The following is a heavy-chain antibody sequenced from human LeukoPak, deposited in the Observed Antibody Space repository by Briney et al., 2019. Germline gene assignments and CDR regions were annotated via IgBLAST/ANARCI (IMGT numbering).Heavy chain of an antibody. Sequence: QILSLTCAISGDSVSSNSAGWSWIRQSPSRGLEWLGRTYYRSKWYNDCAASVKSRITVNPDTSKNQSSLQLNSVTPEDTAVYYCARNLRPDFDYWSQGTLVTVSS. CDR3: ARNLRPDFDY. CDR2: TYYRSKWYN. J-gene: IGHJ4*02. CDR1: GDSVSSNSAG. V-gene: IGHV6-1*01. D-gene: IGHD1-14*01.